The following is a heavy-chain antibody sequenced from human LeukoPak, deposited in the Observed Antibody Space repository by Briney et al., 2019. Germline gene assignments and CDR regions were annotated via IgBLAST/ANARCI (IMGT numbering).Heavy chain of an antibody. D-gene: IGHD6-6*01. V-gene: IGHV4-34*01. J-gene: IGHJ6*02. CDR1: GGSFSGYY. Sequence: PSETLSLTCAVYGGSFSGYYWSWIRQPPGKGLEWIGEINHSGSTNYNPSLKSRVTISVDTSKNQFSLKLSSVTAADTAVYYCARGNRPYYYYYGMDVWGQGTTVTVSS. CDR3: ARGNRPYYYYYGMDV. CDR2: INHSGST.